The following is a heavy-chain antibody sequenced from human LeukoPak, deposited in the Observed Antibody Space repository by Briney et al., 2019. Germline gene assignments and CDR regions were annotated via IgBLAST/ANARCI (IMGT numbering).Heavy chain of an antibody. CDR2: IYYSGST. D-gene: IGHD3-10*01. V-gene: IGHV4-59*08. J-gene: IGHJ6*02. CDR1: GGSISNYY. Sequence: SETLSLTCTVSGGSISNYYWSWIRQPPGKGLEWIGYIYYSGSTNYNPSLKSRVTISVDTSKNQFSLKLSSVTAADTAVYYCARVPLTDGSGSYYKRDIYYYYGMDVWGQGTTVTVSS. CDR3: ARVPLTDGSGSYYKRDIYYYYGMDV.